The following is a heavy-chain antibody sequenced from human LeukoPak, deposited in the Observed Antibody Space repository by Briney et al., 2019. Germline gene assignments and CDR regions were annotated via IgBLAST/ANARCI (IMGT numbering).Heavy chain of an antibody. CDR3: ARDRWGYCSGGSCYGPGVLDY. D-gene: IGHD2-15*01. CDR2: IYSGGST. J-gene: IGHJ4*02. V-gene: IGHV3-53*01. Sequence: GGSLRLSCAASGFTVSSNHMSWVRQAPGKGLEWVSVIYSGGSTYYADSVKGRFTISRDNSKNTLYLQMNSLRAEDTAVYYCARDRWGYCSGGSCYGPGVLDYWGQGTLVTVSS. CDR1: GFTVSSNH.